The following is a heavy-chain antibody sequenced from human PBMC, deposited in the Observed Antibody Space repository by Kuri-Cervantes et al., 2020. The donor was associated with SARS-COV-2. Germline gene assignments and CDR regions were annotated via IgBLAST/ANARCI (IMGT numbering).Heavy chain of an antibody. CDR3: ARLPATVTPHY. CDR1: GGSISSGGYS. J-gene: IGHJ4*02. Sequence: SETLSLTCAVSGGSISSGGYSWSWIRQPPGKGLEWIGYIYYSGSTYYNPSLKSRVTISVDTSKNQFSLKLSSVTAADTAVYYCARLPATVTPHYWGQGTLVTVSS. CDR2: IYYSGST. V-gene: IGHV4-30-2*03. D-gene: IGHD4-17*01.